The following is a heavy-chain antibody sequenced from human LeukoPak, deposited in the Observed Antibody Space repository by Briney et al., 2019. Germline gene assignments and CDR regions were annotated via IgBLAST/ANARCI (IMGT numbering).Heavy chain of an antibody. V-gene: IGHV1-18*01. CDR1: GYTFTSYG. Sequence: ASVTVSCKASGYTFTSYGISWVRQAPGQGLEWMGWTSTYDGHTKYAQKVQGRVTMTTDTSTNTAYMDLRSLRSDDTAVYYCARIEVAGTGLYFDYWGQGTLVTVSS. J-gene: IGHJ4*02. CDR3: ARIEVAGTGLYFDY. CDR2: TSTYDGHT. D-gene: IGHD6-19*01.